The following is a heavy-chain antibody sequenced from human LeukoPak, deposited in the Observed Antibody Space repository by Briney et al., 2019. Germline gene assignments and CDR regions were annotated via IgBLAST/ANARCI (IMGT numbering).Heavy chain of an antibody. CDR3: ARGGRWLPYYFDY. V-gene: IGHV4-34*01. CDR1: GGSFSGYY. Sequence: PSETLSLTCAVYGGSFSGYYWSWIRQPPGKGLECIGEINHSGSTNCNPSLKSRVTISVDTSKNQFSLKLSSVTAADTAVYYCARGGRWLPYYFDYWGQGTLVTVSS. CDR2: INHSGST. J-gene: IGHJ4*02. D-gene: IGHD5-24*01.